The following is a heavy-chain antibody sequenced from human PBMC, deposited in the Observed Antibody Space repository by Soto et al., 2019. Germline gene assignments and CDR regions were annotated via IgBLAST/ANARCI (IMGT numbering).Heavy chain of an antibody. Sequence: SVKVSCKASGGTFSSYAISWVRQAPGQGLEWMGGIIPIFGTANYAQKFQGRVTITADESTSTAYMELSSLRSEDTAVYYCARDPLIVGATMGFDYWGQGTLVTVS. D-gene: IGHD1-26*01. CDR3: ARDPLIVGATMGFDY. CDR2: IIPIFGTA. V-gene: IGHV1-69*13. J-gene: IGHJ4*02. CDR1: GGTFSSYA.